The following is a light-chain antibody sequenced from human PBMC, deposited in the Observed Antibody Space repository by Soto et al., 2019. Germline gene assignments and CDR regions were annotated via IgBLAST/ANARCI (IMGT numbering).Light chain of an antibody. Sequence: VVLTHAPGTLSLSPLERATLSFRSSQSLSSNYLAWYQQKPGQAPRLLIYGASSRATGIPDRFSGSGSGTDFTLTISRLEPEDFAVFYCHQCDSSPWTFGQGT. J-gene: IGKJ1*01. V-gene: IGKV3-20*01. CDR2: GAS. CDR1: QSLSSNY. CDR3: HQCDSSPWT.